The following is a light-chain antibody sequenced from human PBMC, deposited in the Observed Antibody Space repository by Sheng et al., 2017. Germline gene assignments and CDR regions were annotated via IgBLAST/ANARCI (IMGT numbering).Light chain of an antibody. CDR1: QGISSY. Sequence: IQLTQSPSSLSTSVGDRVTITCRASQGISSYLAWYQQKPGKAPQVLIYAASSLQSGVPSRFSGSGSGTEFTLTISSLQPEDFASYYCLQHKSYPLTFGGGTKVEIK. V-gene: IGKV1-9*01. CDR3: LQHKSYPLT. CDR2: AAS. J-gene: IGKJ4*01.